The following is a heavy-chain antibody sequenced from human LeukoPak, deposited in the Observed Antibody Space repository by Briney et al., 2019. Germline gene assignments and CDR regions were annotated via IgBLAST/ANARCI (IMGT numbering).Heavy chain of an antibody. Sequence: GASVKVSCKASGYTFSNYGFTWVRLAPGQGLEWMGWISAYNGNTNYAQKLQGRVTMTTDTSTSTAYMELRSLRSDDTAVYYCARRFSGSGSPITYWGQGTLVTVSS. CDR1: GYTFSNYG. CDR2: ISAYNGNT. J-gene: IGHJ4*02. CDR3: ARRFSGSGSPITY. D-gene: IGHD3-10*01. V-gene: IGHV1-18*01.